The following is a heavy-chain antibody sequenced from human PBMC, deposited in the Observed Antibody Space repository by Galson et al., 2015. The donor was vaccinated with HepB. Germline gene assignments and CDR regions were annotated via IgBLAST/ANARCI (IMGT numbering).Heavy chain of an antibody. D-gene: IGHD6-19*01. V-gene: IGHV3-23*01. CDR2: ISRSSDST. J-gene: IGHJ4*02. CDR3: AKRGQEQQWPYYLDN. Sequence: SLRLSCAASGFTFSTYSMNWVRQAPGEGLEWVSAISRSSDSTYYADSVKGRFTISRDNSKSTLYLQMNSLRAEDTAVYYCAKRGQEQQWPYYLDNWGQGTLVTVSS. CDR1: GFTFSTYS.